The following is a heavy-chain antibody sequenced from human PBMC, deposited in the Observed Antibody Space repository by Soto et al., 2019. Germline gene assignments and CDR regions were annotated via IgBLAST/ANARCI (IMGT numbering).Heavy chain of an antibody. CDR2: MNPNSGNT. V-gene: IGHV1-8*01. Sequence: QVQLVQSGAEVKKPGASVKVSCKASGYTFTSYDINWVRQATGQGLEWMGWMNPNSGNTGYAQKFQGRVTMTSNTSISTADIELSSLRSEDTAVYYCARAGRMATEFDPWGQGTLVTVSS. CDR1: GYTFTSYD. J-gene: IGHJ5*02. CDR3: ARAGRMATEFDP. D-gene: IGHD5-12*01.